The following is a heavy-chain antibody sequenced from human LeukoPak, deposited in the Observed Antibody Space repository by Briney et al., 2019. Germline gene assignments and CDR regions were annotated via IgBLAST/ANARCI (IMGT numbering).Heavy chain of an antibody. D-gene: IGHD2-15*01. J-gene: IGHJ6*03. V-gene: IGHV5-51*01. CDR3: AIQTVGNYSGGSCYYYYYRDV. Sequence: GESLKISCKGSGYSFTSYWIGWVRQMPGKGLGWMGIIYPGDSDTRYSPSFQGQVTISADNSISNAYLQWSSLKASDTALSYCAIQTVGNYSGGSCYYYYYRDVWLKGTTVTVSS. CDR1: GYSFTSYW. CDR2: IYPGDSDT.